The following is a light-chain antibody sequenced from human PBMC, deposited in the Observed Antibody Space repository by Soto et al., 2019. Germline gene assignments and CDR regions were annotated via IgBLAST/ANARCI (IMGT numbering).Light chain of an antibody. J-gene: IGLJ2*01. CDR2: GNN. Sequence: QSVLTQPPSVSGAPGQRVTISCTGSSSNIGSGYDVHWYKQLPGTAPKLLIYGNNNRPSGVPDRFSDSKSGTSASLAITGLQAEDEADDYCLSYDSGLSGFVVFGGGTKLTVL. CDR1: SSNIGSGYD. V-gene: IGLV1-40*01. CDR3: LSYDSGLSGFVV.